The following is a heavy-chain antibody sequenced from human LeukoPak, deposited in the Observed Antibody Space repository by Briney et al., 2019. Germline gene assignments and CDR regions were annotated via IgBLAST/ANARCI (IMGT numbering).Heavy chain of an antibody. Sequence: GGSLRLSCAASGFTFSSYRMNWVRQAPGKGLEWVSSISSSSSYIYYADSVKGRFTISRDNAKNSLYLQINSLRAEDTAVYYCARDPWNTAAHDYDFWSGYYTGSWFDPWGQGTLVTVSS. CDR3: ARDPWNTAAHDYDFWSGYYTGSWFDP. CDR1: GFTFSSYR. J-gene: IGHJ5*02. CDR2: ISSSSSYI. D-gene: IGHD3-3*01. V-gene: IGHV3-21*01.